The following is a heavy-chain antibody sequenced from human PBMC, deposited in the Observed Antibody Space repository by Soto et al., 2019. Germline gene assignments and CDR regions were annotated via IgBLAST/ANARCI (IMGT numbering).Heavy chain of an antibody. Sequence: GESLKISGKGSGYSFTSYWIGGVRQIPGKGLEWMGILYPGASDTRYSPSFPGQATTSADKSISTAYLQWSSLKASDTVMYYCARGQPYYYGMDVWGQGTTVTVSS. CDR2: LYPGASDT. CDR3: ARGQPYYYGMDV. D-gene: IGHD6-13*01. V-gene: IGHV5-51*01. J-gene: IGHJ6*02. CDR1: GYSFTSYW.